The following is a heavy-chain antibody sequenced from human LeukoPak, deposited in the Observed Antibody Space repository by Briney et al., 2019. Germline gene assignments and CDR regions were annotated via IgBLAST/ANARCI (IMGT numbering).Heavy chain of an antibody. CDR1: GYTFTSYD. CDR3: ALRCSSTSCYGTRYYYYYYMDV. J-gene: IGHJ6*03. CDR2: MNPNSGNT. Sequence: ASVKVSCKASGYTFTSYDINWVRQATGQGLEWMGWMNPNSGNTGYAQKFQGRVTMTRNTSISTAYMELSSLRSEDTAEYYCALRCSSTSCYGTRYYYYYYMDVWGKGTTVTVSS. V-gene: IGHV1-8*01. D-gene: IGHD2-2*01.